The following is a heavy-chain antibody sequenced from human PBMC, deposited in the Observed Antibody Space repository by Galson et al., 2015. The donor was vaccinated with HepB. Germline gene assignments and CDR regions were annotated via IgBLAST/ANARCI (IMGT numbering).Heavy chain of an antibody. J-gene: IGHJ5*02. V-gene: IGHV3-30*02. CDR1: GFSFSSYG. CDR2: IRYDGTNE. CDR3: AKEATVTTKNWFDP. D-gene: IGHD4-17*01. Sequence: SLRLSCAASGFSFSSYGMHWVRQAPGKGLEWVSFIRYDGTNEYYADSVKGRFTISRDNSKNTLYLQMTSLRAEDTAVYYCAKEATVTTKNWFDPWGQGTPVTVSS.